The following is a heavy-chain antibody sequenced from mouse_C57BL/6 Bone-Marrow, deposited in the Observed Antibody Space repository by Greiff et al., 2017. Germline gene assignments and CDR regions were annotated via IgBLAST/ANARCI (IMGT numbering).Heavy chain of an antibody. D-gene: IGHD1-1*01. CDR1: GFTFSSYA. V-gene: IGHV5-4*01. CDR2: ISDGGSYT. CDR3: AREGYGSSYDAMDY. Sequence: EVMLVESGGGLVKPGGSLKLSCAASGFTFSSYAMSWVRQTPEKRLEWVATISDGGSYTYYPDNVKGRFTISRDNAKNNLYLQMSHLKSEDTAMYYCAREGYGSSYDAMDYWGQGTSVTVSS. J-gene: IGHJ4*01.